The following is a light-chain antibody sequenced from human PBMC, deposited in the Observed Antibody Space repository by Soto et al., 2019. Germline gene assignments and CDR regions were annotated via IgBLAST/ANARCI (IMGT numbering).Light chain of an antibody. CDR2: LNNDGSH. J-gene: IGLJ2*01. CDR3: QSWGSGLQV. CDR1: SGHSSYA. V-gene: IGLV4-69*01. Sequence: QSVLTQSPSASASLGASVTLTCTLSSGHSSYAIAWHQKQPGKGPRYLMDLNNDGSHSKGDGIPDRFSGSSSGAERYLSISGRLSEDEADYYCQSWGSGLQVFGCGTKPTVL.